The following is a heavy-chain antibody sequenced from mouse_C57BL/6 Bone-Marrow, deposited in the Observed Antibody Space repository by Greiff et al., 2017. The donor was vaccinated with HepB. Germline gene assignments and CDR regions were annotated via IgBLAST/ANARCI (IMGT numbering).Heavy chain of an antibody. V-gene: IGHV1-55*01. J-gene: IGHJ3*01. CDR3: ARSVYDYDGAY. CDR2: IYPGSGST. CDR1: GYTFTSYW. D-gene: IGHD2-4*01. Sequence: QVQLKQPGAELVKPGASVTLSCKASGYTFTSYWIHWVKQRPGQGLEWIGDIYPGSGSTNYNEKFKSKATLTVDTSSSTAYMQLSSLTSADSAVYYCARSVYDYDGAYWGQGTLVTVSA.